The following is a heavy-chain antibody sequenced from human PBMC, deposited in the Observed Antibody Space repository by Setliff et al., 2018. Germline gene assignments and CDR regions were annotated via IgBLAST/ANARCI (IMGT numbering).Heavy chain of an antibody. V-gene: IGHV4-38-2*02. D-gene: IGHD3-22*01. Sequence: SETLSLTCTVSGYSISSGYYWGWIRQPPGKGLEWIGSIYHSGSTYYNPSLKSRVTISVDTSKNQFSLKLSSVTAADTAVYYCARVDYYDSSGYYDGRWGYFDYWSQGTLVTVSS. CDR2: IYHSGST. CDR3: ARVDYYDSSGYYDGRWGYFDY. J-gene: IGHJ4*02. CDR1: GYSISSGYY.